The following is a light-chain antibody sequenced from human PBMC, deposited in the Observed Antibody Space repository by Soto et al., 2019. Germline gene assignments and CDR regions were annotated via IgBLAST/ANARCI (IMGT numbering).Light chain of an antibody. CDR2: QDM. CDR3: QAWDSNTAVV. Sequence: SYELTQPPSVSVSPGQTATITCSGDKLGDKYACWYQQRPGQSPVLVIYQDMKRPSGIPERFSGSNSGNTATLTITGTQAMDEADYYCQAWDSNTAVVFGGGTKLTVL. J-gene: IGLJ2*01. CDR1: KLGDKY. V-gene: IGLV3-1*01.